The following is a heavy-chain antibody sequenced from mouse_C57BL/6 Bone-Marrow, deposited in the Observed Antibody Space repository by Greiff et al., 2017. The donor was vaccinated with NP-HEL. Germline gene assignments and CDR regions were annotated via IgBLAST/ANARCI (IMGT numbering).Heavy chain of an antibody. D-gene: IGHD1-1*01. CDR3: ARSHTVVASFDY. CDR2: LNPGSGGT. J-gene: IGHJ2*01. CDR1: GYAFTNYL. V-gene: IGHV1-54*01. Sequence: VMLVESGAELVRPGTSVKVSCKASGYAFTNYLIEWVKQRPGQGLEWIGVLNPGSGGTNYNEKFKGKATLTADKSSSTAYMQLSSLTSEDSAVYFCARSHTVVASFDYWGQGTTLTVSS.